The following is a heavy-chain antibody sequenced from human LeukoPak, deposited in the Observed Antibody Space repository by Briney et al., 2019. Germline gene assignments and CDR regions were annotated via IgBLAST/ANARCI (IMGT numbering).Heavy chain of an antibody. D-gene: IGHD6-19*01. Sequence: ASVKVSCKASGYTFTGYYMHWVRQAPGQGLEWMGWINPNSGGTNYAQKFQGRVTMTRDTSISTAYMELSRLRSDDTAVYYCARYIAVAGTQAEPFDYWGQGTLVTVSS. CDR3: ARYIAVAGTQAEPFDY. CDR2: INPNSGGT. V-gene: IGHV1-2*02. J-gene: IGHJ4*02. CDR1: GYTFTGYY.